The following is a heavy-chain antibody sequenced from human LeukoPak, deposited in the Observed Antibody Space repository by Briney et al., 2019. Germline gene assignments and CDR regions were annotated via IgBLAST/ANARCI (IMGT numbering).Heavy chain of an antibody. D-gene: IGHD3-9*01. CDR3: AKTGAGLRYFDWLPFDY. CDR1: GFTFSSYA. J-gene: IGHJ4*02. V-gene: IGHV3-23*01. Sequence: GGSLRLSCAASGFTFSSYAMSWVRQAPGKGLEWVSAISGSGGSTYYADSVKGRFTISRDNSKNTLYLQMNSLRAEDTAVYYCAKTGAGLRYFDWLPFDYWGQGTLVTVSS. CDR2: ISGSGGST.